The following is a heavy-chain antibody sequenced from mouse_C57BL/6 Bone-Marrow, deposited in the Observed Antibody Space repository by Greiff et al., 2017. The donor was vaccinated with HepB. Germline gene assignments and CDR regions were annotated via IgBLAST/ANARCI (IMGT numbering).Heavy chain of an antibody. CDR1: GYSITSGYY. CDR2: ISYDGSN. D-gene: IGHD1-1*01. J-gene: IGHJ1*03. Sequence: EVQVVESGPGLVKPSQSLSLTCSVTGYSITSGYYWNWIRQFPGNKLEWMGYISYDGSNNYNPSLKNRISITRDTSKNQFFLKLNSVTTEDTATYYCARGGTYSWYFDVWGTGTTVTVSS. V-gene: IGHV3-6*01. CDR3: ARGGTYSWYFDV.